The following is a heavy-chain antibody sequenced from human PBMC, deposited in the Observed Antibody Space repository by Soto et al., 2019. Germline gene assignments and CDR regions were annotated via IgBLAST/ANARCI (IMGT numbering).Heavy chain of an antibody. CDR3: AKKVMTAAGLTWFDP. J-gene: IGHJ5*02. D-gene: IGHD6-13*01. CDR2: ISGDGGKT. V-gene: IGHV3-23*01. CDR1: GFTFSNYA. Sequence: GGSLRLSCAASGFTFSNYAMTWVRQAPGKGLEWVSIISGDGGKTYYADSVKGRFSISRDNSKNTLYLQMNSPRAEDTAVYYCAKKVMTAAGLTWFDPWGQGTLVTSPQ.